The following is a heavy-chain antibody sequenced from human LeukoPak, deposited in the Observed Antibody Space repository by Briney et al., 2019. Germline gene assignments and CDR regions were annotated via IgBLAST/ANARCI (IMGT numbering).Heavy chain of an antibody. CDR1: GFTFRTYW. Sequence: GGSLRLSCAASGFTFRTYWMHWVRQTPGQGLLWVSRINSDGSTTSYADSVKGRFTVSRDNAQNTLYLQMSSLRAEDTAVYYCARAGNYYFEYWGQGALVTVSS. CDR2: INSDGSTT. V-gene: IGHV3-74*01. CDR3: ARAGNYYFEY. D-gene: IGHD3-10*01. J-gene: IGHJ4*02.